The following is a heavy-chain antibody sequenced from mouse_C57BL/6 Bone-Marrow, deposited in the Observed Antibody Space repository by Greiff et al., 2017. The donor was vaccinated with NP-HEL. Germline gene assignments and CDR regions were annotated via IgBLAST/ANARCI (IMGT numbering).Heavy chain of an antibody. CDR1: GFTFSDAW. CDR3: TRLGTTASSFGVYFDY. J-gene: IGHJ2*01. Sequence: EVQLQESGGGLVQPGGSMKLSCAASGFTFSDAWMDWVRQSPEKGLEWVAEIRNKANNHATYYAESVKGRFTISRDDSKSSVYLQMNSLRAEDTGIYYCTRLGTTASSFGVYFDYWGQGTTLTVSS. D-gene: IGHD1-2*01. CDR2: IRNKANNHAT. V-gene: IGHV6-6*01.